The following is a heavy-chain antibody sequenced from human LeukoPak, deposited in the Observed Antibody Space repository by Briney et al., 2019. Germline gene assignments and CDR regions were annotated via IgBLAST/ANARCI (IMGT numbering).Heavy chain of an antibody. V-gene: IGHV1-2*02. J-gene: IGHJ4*02. CDR1: GYTLTGYY. D-gene: IGHD2-2*01. CDR2: INPNNADT. Sequence: ASVKVSCKASGYTLTGYYMHWVRQAPGKEVEWMGWINPNNADTNYAQKFQGRVTMTTDTSISTAYMELSRLRSDDTAVYYCARVVPAAQTFDYWGQGTLVTVSS. CDR3: ARVVPAAQTFDY.